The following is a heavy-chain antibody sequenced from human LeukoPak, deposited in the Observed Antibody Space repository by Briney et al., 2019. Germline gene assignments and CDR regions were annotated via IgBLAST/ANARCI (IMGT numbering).Heavy chain of an antibody. D-gene: IGHD3-3*01. V-gene: IGHV4-39*07. CDR2: IYYSGST. CDR1: GGSISSSSYY. CDR3: ARDSGFWSGYYTVDY. J-gene: IGHJ4*02. Sequence: SETLSLTCTVSGGSISSSSYYWGWIRQPPGKGLEWIGSIYYSGSTYYNPSLKSRVTISVDTSKNQFSLKLSSVTAADTAVYYCARDSGFWSGYYTVDYWGQGTLVTASS.